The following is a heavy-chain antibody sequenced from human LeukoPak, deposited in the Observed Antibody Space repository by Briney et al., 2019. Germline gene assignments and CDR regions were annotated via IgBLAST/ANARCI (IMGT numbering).Heavy chain of an antibody. CDR2: IIPIFGTA. CDR3: ARGSLGYCSSTSCYPYYYMDV. CDR1: GGTFSSYA. Sequence: ASVKVSCKASGGTFSSYAISWVRQAPGQGLEWMGGIIPIFGTANYAQKFQGRVTITTDESTSTAYMELSSLRSEDTAVYYCARGSLGYCSSTSCYPYYYMDVWGKGTTVTVSS. D-gene: IGHD2-2*01. V-gene: IGHV1-69*05. J-gene: IGHJ6*03.